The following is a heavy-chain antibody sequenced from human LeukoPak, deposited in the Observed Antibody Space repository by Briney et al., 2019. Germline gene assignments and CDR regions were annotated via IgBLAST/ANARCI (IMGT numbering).Heavy chain of an antibody. D-gene: IGHD2-21*02. CDR1: GGSFSGYY. CDR3: ARQGVATAIDY. Sequence: SETLSLTCAVYGGSFSGYYWSWIRQPPGKGLEWIGEINHSGSTNYNPSLKSRVTISVDTSKNQFSLKLSSVTAADTAVYYCARQGVATAIDYWGQGTLVTVSS. CDR2: INHSGST. V-gene: IGHV4-34*01. J-gene: IGHJ4*02.